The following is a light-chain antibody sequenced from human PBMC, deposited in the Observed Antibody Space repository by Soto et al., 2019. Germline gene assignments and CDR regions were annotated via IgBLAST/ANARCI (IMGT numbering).Light chain of an antibody. CDR1: KLGDKY. J-gene: IGLJ2*01. V-gene: IGLV3-1*01. CDR2: QDS. CDR3: QAWDSSL. Sequence: SSELTQPPSVSVSPGQPASITCSGDKLGDKYACWYQQKPGQSPVLVIYQDSKRPSGIPERFSGSNSGNTATLTISGTPARDEADYDCQAWDSSLFGGGTKLTVL.